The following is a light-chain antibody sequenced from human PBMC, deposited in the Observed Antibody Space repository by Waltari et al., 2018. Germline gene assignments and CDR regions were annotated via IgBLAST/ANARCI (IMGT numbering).Light chain of an antibody. CDR2: AAS. CDR1: HRVTSY. V-gene: IGKV3-11*01. Sequence: EIVLTQSPATLSLSPGERATLSCSASHRVTSYLAWYQQKPGQAPRLLIHAASNSATGSPARFSGSGSGTDFTLTIISLVPEDFAVYYCQQHRTGPITFGGVTKVEIK. CDR3: QQHRTGPIT. J-gene: IGKJ4*01.